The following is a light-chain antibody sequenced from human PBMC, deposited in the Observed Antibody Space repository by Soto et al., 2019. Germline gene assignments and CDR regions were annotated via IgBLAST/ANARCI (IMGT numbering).Light chain of an antibody. V-gene: IGLV2-14*03. CDR3: SSYTTSNTRQIV. CDR2: DVS. Sequence: QSLLTQPASVSGPPGQSITISCTGTSSDVGGYNYVSWYQHHPGKAPKLMIYDVSNRPSGVSNRFSGSKSGNTASLTISGLQPEDEADYYCSSYTTSNTRQIVFGTGTKVTVL. CDR1: SSDVGGYNY. J-gene: IGLJ1*01.